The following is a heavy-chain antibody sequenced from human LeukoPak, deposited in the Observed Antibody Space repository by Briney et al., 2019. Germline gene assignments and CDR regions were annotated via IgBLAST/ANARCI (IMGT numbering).Heavy chain of an antibody. J-gene: IGHJ4*02. CDR3: ARDLRRKSGSYGDY. V-gene: IGHV1-18*01. Sequence: ASVKVSCKASGYTFTSYGINWVRQAPGQGLEWMGWISAYNGSTIYAQKLQGRVTMTTDTSTSTAYMELRSLRSDDTAVYYCARDLRRKSGSYGDYWGQGTLVTVSS. CDR1: GYTFTSYG. CDR2: ISAYNGST. D-gene: IGHD1-26*01.